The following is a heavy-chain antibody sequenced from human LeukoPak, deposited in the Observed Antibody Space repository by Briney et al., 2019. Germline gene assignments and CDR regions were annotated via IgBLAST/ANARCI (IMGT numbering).Heavy chain of an antibody. D-gene: IGHD3-3*01. J-gene: IGHJ4*02. CDR1: GFTVSSYA. V-gene: IGHV3-74*01. CDR2: INSDGSST. Sequence: GGSLRLSCAASGFTVSSYAMSWVRQAPGKGLVWVSRINSDGSSTSYADSVKGRFTISRDNAKNTLYLQMNSLRAEDTAVYYCARDWSNYDFWSGYYYWGQGTLVTVSS. CDR3: ARDWSNYDFWSGYYY.